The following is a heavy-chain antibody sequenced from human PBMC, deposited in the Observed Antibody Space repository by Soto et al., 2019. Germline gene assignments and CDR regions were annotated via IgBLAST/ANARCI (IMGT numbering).Heavy chain of an antibody. CDR1: GFAFSGHT. D-gene: IGHD2-15*01. CDR3: ARGDCSGGSCYGIDV. J-gene: IGHJ6*02. V-gene: IGHV3-48*02. Sequence: GSLRLSCAASGFAFSGHTMNWVRQAPGKGLEWVAYIGNTLDTIYYADSVKGRFIISRDDAMKSVFLHMSSLRDDDTAVYYCARGDCSGGSCYGIDVWGRGTTVIVSS. CDR2: IGNTLDTI.